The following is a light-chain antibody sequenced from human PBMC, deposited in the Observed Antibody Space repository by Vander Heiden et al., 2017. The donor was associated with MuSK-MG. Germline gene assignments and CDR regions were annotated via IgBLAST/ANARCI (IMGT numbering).Light chain of an antibody. CDR1: QSISSY. V-gene: IGKV1-39*01. J-gene: IGKJ4*01. CDR2: AAS. Sequence: QGTQAPSSLSASVRDRVTITCRASQSISSYLTRYQQKPGKAPKLLIYAASSLQSGVPSRFSGSGSGTDFTLTISRLQPEDFATYYCQQRDSTPITFGGGTKVEIK. CDR3: QQRDSTPIT.